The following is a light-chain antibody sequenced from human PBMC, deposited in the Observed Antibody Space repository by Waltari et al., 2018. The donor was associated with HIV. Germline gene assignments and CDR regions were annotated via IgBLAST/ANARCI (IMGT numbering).Light chain of an antibody. CDR2: AGT. Sequence: QSALPQPASVSGSPGQSITISCTGTSSDIGGFNNVSWYHPHPGKAPHLYIYAGTNPHAGAFIRFSRPKSGHTASLTIAGLPADDECDYYCSSYTTNAAYVFGTGTRVTVL. CDR1: SSDIGGFNN. V-gene: IGLV2-14*01. CDR3: SSYTTNAAYV. J-gene: IGLJ1*01.